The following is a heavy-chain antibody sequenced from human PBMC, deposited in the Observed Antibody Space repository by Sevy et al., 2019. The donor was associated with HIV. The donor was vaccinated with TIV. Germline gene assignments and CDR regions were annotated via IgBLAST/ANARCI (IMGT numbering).Heavy chain of an antibody. V-gene: IGHV3-30*18. Sequence: GGSLRLSCTGSGFSFSYYGIHWVRQAPGKGLDWVALISHDGINEYYADSMKGRFTISRDNSKNTVYLEMNRLRNEDTAIYFCANAYSGSYSHSYLYALDVWAKGPRSPSP. CDR1: GFSFSYYG. J-gene: IGHJ6*02. CDR3: ANAYSGSYSHSYLYALDV. D-gene: IGHD1-26*01. CDR2: ISHDGINE.